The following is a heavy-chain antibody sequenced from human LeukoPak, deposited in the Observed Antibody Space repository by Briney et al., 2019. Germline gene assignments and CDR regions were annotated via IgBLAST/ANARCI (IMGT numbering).Heavy chain of an antibody. V-gene: IGHV3-7*01. CDR1: GFTYRDSW. Sequence: PGGPLRLSCAASGFTYRDSWMIWVRQAPGKELEWVANMNQDGSEKDYVDSVKGRFTISRDNAKNSLFLKMSSLRAEDTAVYYCATYTHWVAGDVWGQGTTVTVSS. D-gene: IGHD3-16*01. J-gene: IGHJ6*02. CDR2: MNQDGSEK. CDR3: ATYTHWVAGDV.